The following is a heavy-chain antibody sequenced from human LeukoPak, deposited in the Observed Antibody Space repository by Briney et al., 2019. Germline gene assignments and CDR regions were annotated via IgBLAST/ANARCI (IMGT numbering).Heavy chain of an antibody. Sequence: PSETLSLTCDKDAESFSGTFWNWIRQPPGKGLEWIGEINHSGRTNYNPSLKSRVTFSLDTSKNQFSLRLKSVTAADTAVYFCARGEGALNNWGRGTLVTVSS. CDR3: ARGEGALNN. V-gene: IGHV4-34*01. D-gene: IGHD3-16*01. CDR2: INHSGRT. CDR1: AESFSGTF. J-gene: IGHJ4*02.